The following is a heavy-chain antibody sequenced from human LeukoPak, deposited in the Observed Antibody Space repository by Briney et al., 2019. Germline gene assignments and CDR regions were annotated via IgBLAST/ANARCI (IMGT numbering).Heavy chain of an antibody. CDR2: ISNSGDAT. J-gene: IGHJ4*02. D-gene: IGHD1/OR15-1a*01. CDR3: AREHDYYFDY. CDR1: GFTFSSYA. V-gene: IGHV3-23*01. Sequence: TGGSLRLSCAASGFTFSSYAMSWVRQAPGKGLEWVSTISNSGDATYYADSVKGRFTISRDNSKNTLYLQMNSLRAEDTAVYYCAREHDYYFDYWGQGTLDTVSS.